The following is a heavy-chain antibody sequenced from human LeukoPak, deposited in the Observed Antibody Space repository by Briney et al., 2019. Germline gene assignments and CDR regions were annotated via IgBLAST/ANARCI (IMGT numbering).Heavy chain of an antibody. CDR1: GYSISSGYY. CDR3: ARPVPAWYFDY. D-gene: IGHD2-2*01. Sequence: SETLSLTCAVSGYSISSGYYWGWIRQPPGEGVEWIGSIYHSGSTYYNPSLKSRVTISVDTSKNQFALTRRSLTAAATAVYYCARPVPAWYFDYWGQGTLVTVSS. J-gene: IGHJ4*02. V-gene: IGHV4-38-2*01. CDR2: IYHSGST.